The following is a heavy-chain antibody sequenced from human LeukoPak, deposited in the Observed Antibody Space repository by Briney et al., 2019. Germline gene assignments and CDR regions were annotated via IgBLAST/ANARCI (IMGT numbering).Heavy chain of an antibody. CDR3: ARGLGYCSGGSCYNLDP. CDR2: IYSGGIT. J-gene: IGHJ5*02. Sequence: GGSLRLSCVASGFTVSSNYMSWVRQAPGKGLEWVSVIYSGGITYYADSVKGRFTISRDNSKNTVYLQMNSLRAEDTAVYYCARGLGYCSGGSCYNLDPWGQGTLVTVSS. V-gene: IGHV3-53*01. D-gene: IGHD2-15*01. CDR1: GFTVSSNY.